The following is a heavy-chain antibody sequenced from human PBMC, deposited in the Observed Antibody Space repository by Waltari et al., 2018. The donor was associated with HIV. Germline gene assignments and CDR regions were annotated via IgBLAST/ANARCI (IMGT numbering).Heavy chain of an antibody. V-gene: IGHV3-9*01. J-gene: IGHJ6*02. CDR1: GFTFDDYG. D-gene: IGHD6-6*01. Sequence: EVQLVESGGGLVQPGRSLRLSCEVSGFTFDDYGMHWVRQATGKGLEWVSGISLNSISAGYAYSLKGRFTISRDNAKNSLYLQMNSLRTEDTALYYCAKDIRAALYYYGMDVWGQGTTVIVSS. CDR2: ISLNSISA. CDR3: AKDIRAALYYYGMDV.